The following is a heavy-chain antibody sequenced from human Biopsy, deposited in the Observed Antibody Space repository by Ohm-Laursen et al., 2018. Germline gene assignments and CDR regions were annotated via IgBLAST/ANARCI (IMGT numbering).Heavy chain of an antibody. CDR3: ARGNEVMVTGPYFFDY. Sequence: SETLSLTCTVSGVSISSYFWNWIRQPPGKGLEWIGDIYYSGSTKYNPPLKSRVTISVDMSKSQLSLKLTSVTTADTAVYYCARGNEVMVTGPYFFDYWGQGTLVIVSS. D-gene: IGHD2-21*02. CDR2: IYYSGST. CDR1: GVSISSYF. J-gene: IGHJ4*02. V-gene: IGHV4-59*01.